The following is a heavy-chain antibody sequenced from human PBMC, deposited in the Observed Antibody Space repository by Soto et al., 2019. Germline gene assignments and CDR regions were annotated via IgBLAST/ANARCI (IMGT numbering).Heavy chain of an antibody. CDR1: GGSFSGYY. D-gene: IGHD3-22*01. Sequence: PSETLSLTCAVYGGSFSGYYWSWIRQPPGKGLEWIGEINHSGSTNYNPSLKSRVTISVDTSKNQFSLKLSSVTAADTAVYYCARGPPTRLYYYDSSGYSNWFDPWGQGTLVTVSS. CDR3: ARGPPTRLYYYDSSGYSNWFDP. V-gene: IGHV4-34*01. CDR2: INHSGST. J-gene: IGHJ5*02.